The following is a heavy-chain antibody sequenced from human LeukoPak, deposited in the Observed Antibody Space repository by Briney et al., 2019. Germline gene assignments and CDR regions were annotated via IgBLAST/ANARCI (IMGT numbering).Heavy chain of an antibody. D-gene: IGHD3-9*01. CDR3: ARDGPYYDILNPLYYFDY. CDR1: GFTFSSYS. Sequence: TGGSLRLSCAASGFTFSSYSMNWVRQAPGKGLEWVSYISSSSSTIYYADSVKGRFTISRDNAKNSLYLQMSSLRAEDTAVYYCARDGPYYDILNPLYYFDYWGQGTLVTVSS. CDR2: ISSSSSTI. V-gene: IGHV3-48*01. J-gene: IGHJ4*02.